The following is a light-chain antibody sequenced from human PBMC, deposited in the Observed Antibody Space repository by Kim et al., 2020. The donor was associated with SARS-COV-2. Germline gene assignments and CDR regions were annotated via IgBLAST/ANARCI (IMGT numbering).Light chain of an antibody. J-gene: IGKJ2*03. CDR3: LQYNDWPHS. Sequence: SVAPGERATLSCRASQSLGNNCAWFQQKVGQTPRLLIYGASTRATGFPARFSGSGSGKEFTLTVNSLQSEDIAFYYCLQYNDWPHSFGQGTKLEI. CDR1: QSLGNN. CDR2: GAS. V-gene: IGKV3-15*01.